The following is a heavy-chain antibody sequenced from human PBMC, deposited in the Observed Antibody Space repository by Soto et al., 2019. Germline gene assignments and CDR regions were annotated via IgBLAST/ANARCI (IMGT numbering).Heavy chain of an antibody. V-gene: IGHV3-21*01. J-gene: IGHJ5*02. D-gene: IGHD5-12*01. CDR3: ARDRGYSGSPLDP. Sequence: GGSLRLSCAASGFTFSSYSMNWVRQAPGKGLEWVSSISSSSSYIYYADSVKGRFTISRDNAKNSLYLQMNSLRAEDTAVYYCARDRGYSGSPLDPWGQGTLVTVPQ. CDR2: ISSSSSYI. CDR1: GFTFSSYS.